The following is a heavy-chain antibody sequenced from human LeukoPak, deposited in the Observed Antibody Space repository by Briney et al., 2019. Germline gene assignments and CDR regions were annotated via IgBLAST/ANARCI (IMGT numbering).Heavy chain of an antibody. V-gene: IGHV4-30-2*05. Sequence: SETLSLTCTVSGGSISSGGYYWSWIRQPPGKGLEWIGYIYHSGSTYYNPSLKSRVTISVDTSKNQFSLKLSSVTAADTAVYYCARDSIWFGELGDYYYGMDVWGQGTTVTVSS. CDR1: GGSISSGGYY. CDR2: IYHSGST. D-gene: IGHD3-10*01. J-gene: IGHJ6*02. CDR3: ARDSIWFGELGDYYYGMDV.